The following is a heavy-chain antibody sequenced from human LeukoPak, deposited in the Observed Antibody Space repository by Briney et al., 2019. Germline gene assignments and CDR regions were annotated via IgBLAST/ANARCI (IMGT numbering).Heavy chain of an antibody. CDR3: ARRGGLWFGELSFDY. J-gene: IGHJ4*02. D-gene: IGHD3-10*01. Sequence: PSETLSLTCAVYGGSFSGYYWSWIRQPPEKGLEWIGEINHSGSTNYNPSLKSRVTTSVDTSKNQFSLKLSSVTAADTAVYYCARRGGLWFGELSFDYWGQGTLVTVSS. CDR1: GGSFSGYY. CDR2: INHSGST. V-gene: IGHV4-34*01.